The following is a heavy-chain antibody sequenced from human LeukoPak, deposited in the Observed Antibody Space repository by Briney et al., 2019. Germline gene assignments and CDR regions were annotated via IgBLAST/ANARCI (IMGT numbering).Heavy chain of an antibody. CDR1: GFTFSNYA. J-gene: IGHJ4*02. V-gene: IGHV3-23*01. CDR2: IGISDNT. D-gene: IGHD5-12*01. CDR3: AKSYNGYESKPDY. Sequence: GGSLRLSCAASGFTFSNYAMTWVRQAPGRGLEWVSIIGISDNTYYADSVKGRFTISRDNSKITLYLQMNSLRAEDTAVYYCAKSYNGYESKPDYWGQGTLVTVSS.